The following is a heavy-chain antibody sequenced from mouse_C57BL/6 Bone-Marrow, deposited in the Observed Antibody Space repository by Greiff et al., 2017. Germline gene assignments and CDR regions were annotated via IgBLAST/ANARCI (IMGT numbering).Heavy chain of an antibody. Sequence: VQLQQPGAELVKPGASVKLSCKASGYTFTSYWMQWVKQRPGPGLEWIGEIDPSDSYTNYNQKVKGKATLTVDTSSSTAYMQLSSLTSEDSAVYYCASPGAWFAYWGQGTLVTVSA. CDR1: GYTFTSYW. V-gene: IGHV1-50*01. J-gene: IGHJ3*01. D-gene: IGHD4-1*01. CDR3: ASPGAWFAY. CDR2: IDPSDSYT.